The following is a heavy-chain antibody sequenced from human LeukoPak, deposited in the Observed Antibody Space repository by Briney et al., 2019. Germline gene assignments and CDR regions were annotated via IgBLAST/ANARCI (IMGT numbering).Heavy chain of an antibody. Sequence: GGSLRLSCAASGFTFSSYSMNWVRQAPGKGLEWVSSISSSSSSYIYYADSVKGRFTISRDNAKNSLYLQMNSLRAEDTAVYYCARAYYYGSGGYYPKDDYWGQGTLVTVSS. CDR2: ISSSSSSYI. CDR3: ARAYYYGSGGYYPKDDY. V-gene: IGHV3-21*01. J-gene: IGHJ4*02. D-gene: IGHD3-10*01. CDR1: GFTFSSYS.